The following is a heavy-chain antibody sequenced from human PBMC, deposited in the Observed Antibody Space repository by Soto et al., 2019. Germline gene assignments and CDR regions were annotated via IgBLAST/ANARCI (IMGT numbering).Heavy chain of an antibody. D-gene: IGHD1-7*01. J-gene: IGHJ4*02. Sequence: PGGSLRLSCAASGFTFSSYWMSWVRQAPGKGLEWGANIKQDGSEKYYVDSVKGRFTISRDNAKNSLYLQMNSMRAEDTAVYFCARDRQGYNWNFYYFDYWGQGTLVTVSS. CDR3: ARDRQGYNWNFYYFDY. CDR2: IKQDGSEK. V-gene: IGHV3-7*01. CDR1: GFTFSSYW.